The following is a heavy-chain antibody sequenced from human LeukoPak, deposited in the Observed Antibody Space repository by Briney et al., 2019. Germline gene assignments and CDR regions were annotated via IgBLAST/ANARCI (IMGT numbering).Heavy chain of an antibody. Sequence: SETLSLTCTVSGGSISSYYWSWIRQPAGKGLEWIGRIYTSGSTNYNPSLKRRVTMSVDTSKNQFSLKLSSVTAADTAVYYCARDLGITIFGVVIKDAFDIWGQGTMVTVSS. D-gene: IGHD3-3*01. CDR1: GGSISSYY. CDR3: ARDLGITIFGVVIKDAFDI. V-gene: IGHV4-4*07. J-gene: IGHJ3*02. CDR2: IYTSGST.